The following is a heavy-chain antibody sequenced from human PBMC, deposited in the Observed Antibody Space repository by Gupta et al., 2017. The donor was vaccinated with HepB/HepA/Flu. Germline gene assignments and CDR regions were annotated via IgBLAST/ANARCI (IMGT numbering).Heavy chain of an antibody. CDR3: ARHGWLQFFLY. CDR1: GGSIRSSSYD. D-gene: IGHD5-24*01. Sequence: LQLPASGPGLVKPSETLSLTCTVSGGSIRSSSYDWGWIRQPPGKGLEWIGSIYYSGSTYYNASLKSRVTISVDTSKNQFSLKLSAVTAADTAVYYCARHGWLQFFLYWGQGTLVTVSS. V-gene: IGHV4-39*01. J-gene: IGHJ4*02. CDR2: IYYSGST.